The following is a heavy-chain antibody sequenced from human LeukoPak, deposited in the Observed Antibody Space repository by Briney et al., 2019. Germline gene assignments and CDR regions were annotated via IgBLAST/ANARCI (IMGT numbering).Heavy chain of an antibody. CDR2: INPSGGST. CDR3: ARDFGDYLHFDY. CDR1: GYTFTTYN. Sequence: ASVKVSCKASGYTFTTYNIHWVRQAPGQGLEWMGIINPSGGSTSYAQKFQGRVTLTRDMSTRTVYMELSSLRSEDTAVYYCARDFGDYLHFDYWGQGTLVTVSS. V-gene: IGHV1-46*01. J-gene: IGHJ4*02. D-gene: IGHD4-17*01.